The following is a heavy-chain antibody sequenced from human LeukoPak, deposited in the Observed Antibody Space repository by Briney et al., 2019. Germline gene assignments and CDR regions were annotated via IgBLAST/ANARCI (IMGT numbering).Heavy chain of an antibody. D-gene: IGHD5-12*01. V-gene: IGHV3-74*01. CDR2: INSDGSST. Sequence: GGSLRLSCAASGFTFSSYWMHWVRQAPGKGLVWVSRINSDGSSTSYADSVKGRFTISRDNAKNTLYLQMNSLRAEDAAVYYCARGGYSGYDFFDYYGMDVWGQGTTVTVSS. J-gene: IGHJ6*02. CDR1: GFTFSSYW. CDR3: ARGGYSGYDFFDYYGMDV.